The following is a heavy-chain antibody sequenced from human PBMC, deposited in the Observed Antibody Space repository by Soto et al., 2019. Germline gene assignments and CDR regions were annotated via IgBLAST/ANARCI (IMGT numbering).Heavy chain of an antibody. V-gene: IGHV3-33*01. Sequence: GGSLRLSCAASGFTFSSYGMHWVRQAPGKGLEWVAVIWYDGSNKYYADSVKGRFTISRDNSENTLYLQMNSLRAEDTAVYYCARGAGYNYYYYMDVWGKGTTVTVSS. CDR3: ARGAGYNYYYYMDV. CDR2: IWYDGSNK. CDR1: GFTFSSYG. J-gene: IGHJ6*03.